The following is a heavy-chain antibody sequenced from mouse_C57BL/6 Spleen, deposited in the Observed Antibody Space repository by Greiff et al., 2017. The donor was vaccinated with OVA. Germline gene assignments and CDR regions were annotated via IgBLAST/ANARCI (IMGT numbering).Heavy chain of an antibody. CDR1: GYTFPSYW. J-gene: IGHJ4*01. CDR2: INPSSGDT. D-gene: IGHD2-3*01. V-gene: IGHV1-7*01. Sequence: VQLQQSGAELAKPGASVKLSCKASGYTFPSYWMHWVKQRPGQGLEWIGYINPSSGDTKYNQKFKGKATLTADKSSSTAYMQLSSLTYEDSAVDYCANGVYDGYYNYAMDYWGQGTSVTVAS. CDR3: ANGVYDGYYNYAMDY.